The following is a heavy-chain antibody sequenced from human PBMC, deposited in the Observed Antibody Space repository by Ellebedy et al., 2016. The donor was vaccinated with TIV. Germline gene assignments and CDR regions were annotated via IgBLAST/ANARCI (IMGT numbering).Heavy chain of an antibody. D-gene: IGHD3-10*01. Sequence: SETLSLTXTVSGASISSGGSYWTRMRHHPKKGLEWIGYIYYTGSTYSSPSLQSRLTMSLDTSRNQFSLKLTSVTAADTAVYYCARGEVRGTIPKYWGQGTLVTVSS. CDR1: GASISSGGSY. J-gene: IGHJ4*02. V-gene: IGHV4-31*03. CDR2: IYYTGST. CDR3: ARGEVRGTIPKY.